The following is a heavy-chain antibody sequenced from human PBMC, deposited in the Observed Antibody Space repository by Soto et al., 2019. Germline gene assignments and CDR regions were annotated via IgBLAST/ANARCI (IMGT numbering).Heavy chain of an antibody. V-gene: IGHV5-51*01. D-gene: IGHD3-22*01. CDR1: GYRFTSYW. CDR3: ARGYYESSGYPSYFDY. J-gene: IGHJ4*02. Sequence: GESLKISCMGSGYRFTSYWIGWVRQMPGKGLEWMGIIYPGDSDTRYSPSFQGQVTISVDKSISTAYLQWSSLKASDTAMYYCARGYYESSGYPSYFDYWGQGTLVTVSS. CDR2: IYPGDSDT.